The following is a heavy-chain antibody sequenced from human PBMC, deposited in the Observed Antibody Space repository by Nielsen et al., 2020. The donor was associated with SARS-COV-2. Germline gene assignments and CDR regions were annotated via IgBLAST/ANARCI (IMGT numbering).Heavy chain of an antibody. Sequence: ASVKVSCKVSGYTLTELSMHWVRQAPGKGLEWMGGFDPEDGETIYAQKFQGRVTMTEDTSTDTAYMELSSLRSEDTAVYYCATAPSITRTPVDYYYYYGMDVWGQGTTVTVSS. D-gene: IGHD1-20*01. CDR2: FDPEDGET. CDR3: ATAPSITRTPVDYYYYYGMDV. V-gene: IGHV1-24*01. J-gene: IGHJ6*02. CDR1: GYTLTELS.